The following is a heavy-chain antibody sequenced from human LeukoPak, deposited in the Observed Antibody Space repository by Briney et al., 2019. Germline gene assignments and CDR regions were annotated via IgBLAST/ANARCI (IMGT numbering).Heavy chain of an antibody. Sequence: PGGSLRLSCEASGFTFSSSWMSWVRQGPGKGLEWVASINPDTSEIHCVDAVRGRFTISRDNAKNSLYLQMSSLTADDTALYYCVRSHHPGGWFDPWGQGTLVTVSS. CDR2: INPDTSEI. D-gene: IGHD3-10*01. V-gene: IGHV3-7*01. J-gene: IGHJ5*02. CDR1: GFTFSSSW. CDR3: VRSHHPGGWFDP.